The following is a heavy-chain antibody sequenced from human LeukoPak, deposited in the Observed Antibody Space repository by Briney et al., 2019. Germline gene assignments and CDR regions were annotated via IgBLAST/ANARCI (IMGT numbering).Heavy chain of an antibody. J-gene: IGHJ5*02. CDR1: GFTFSSYA. V-gene: IGHV3-66*01. CDR3: ARDAYSGYDENWFDP. CDR2: IYSGGST. D-gene: IGHD5-12*01. Sequence: PGGSLRLSCTASGFTFSSYAMNWVRQAPGKGLEWVSVIYSGGSTYYADSVKGRFTISRDNSKNTLYLQMNSLRAEDTAVYYCARDAYSGYDENWFDPWGQGTLVTVSS.